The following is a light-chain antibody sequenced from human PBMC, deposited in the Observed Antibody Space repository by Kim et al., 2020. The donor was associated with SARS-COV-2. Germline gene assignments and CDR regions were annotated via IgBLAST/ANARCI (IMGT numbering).Light chain of an antibody. Sequence: QSITISCTGTSSEVGSYNLVSWYQQHPGKAPKRMIYEVTKRPSGVSNRFAGSKSGNTASLTISGLQGEDEADYYCCSYAGSRTYVLFGGGTKLTVL. V-gene: IGLV2-23*02. J-gene: IGLJ2*01. CDR2: EVT. CDR3: CSYAGSRTYVL. CDR1: SSEVGSYNL.